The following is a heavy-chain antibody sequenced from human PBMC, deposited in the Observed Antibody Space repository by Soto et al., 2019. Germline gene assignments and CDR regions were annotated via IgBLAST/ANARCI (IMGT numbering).Heavy chain of an antibody. Sequence: WGSLRLSCAASGFTFSSYAMSWVRQAPGKGLEWVSGVSGSGYDTRYADSVKGRFTISRDNSKNTLCLQMNSLRAEDTAFYYCEFSRGGLVLAGFDYWGQGTLVTVSS. V-gene: IGHV3-23*01. J-gene: IGHJ4*02. CDR3: EFSRGGLVLAGFDY. CDR2: VSGSGYDT. CDR1: GFTFSSYA. D-gene: IGHD2-2*01.